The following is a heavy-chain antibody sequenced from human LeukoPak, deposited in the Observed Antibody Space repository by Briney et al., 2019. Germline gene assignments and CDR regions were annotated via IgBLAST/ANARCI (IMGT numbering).Heavy chain of an antibody. CDR2: INHSGST. J-gene: IGHJ4*02. V-gene: IGHV4-34*01. D-gene: IGHD6-19*01. CDR1: GGSFSGYY. Sequence: SETLSLTCAVYGGSFSGYYWSWIRQPPGKGLEWIGEINHSGSTNYNPSLKSRVTISVDTSKNQFSLKLSSVTAADTAVYYCARGRRQWLAYYYFDYWGQGTLVTVSS. CDR3: ARGRRQWLAYYYFDY.